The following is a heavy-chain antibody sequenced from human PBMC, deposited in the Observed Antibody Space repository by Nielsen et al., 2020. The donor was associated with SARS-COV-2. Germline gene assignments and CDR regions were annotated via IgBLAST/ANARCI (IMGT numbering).Heavy chain of an antibody. CDR3: ARGKHYYGSGSYYNVVVSDAFDI. Sequence: WVRQAPGQRLEWMGWINPNSGGTNYAQKFQGWVTMTRDTSISTAYMELSRLRSDDTAVYYCARGKHYYGSGSYYNVVVSDAFDIWGQGTMVTVSS. J-gene: IGHJ3*02. CDR2: INPNSGGT. D-gene: IGHD3-10*01. V-gene: IGHV1-2*04.